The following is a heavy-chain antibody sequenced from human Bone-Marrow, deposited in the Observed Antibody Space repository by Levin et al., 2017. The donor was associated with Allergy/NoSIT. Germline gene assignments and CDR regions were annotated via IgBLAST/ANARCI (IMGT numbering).Heavy chain of an antibody. CDR2: IYYSGST. CDR3: ARQPSYYDILTGYNSLAFDY. J-gene: IGHJ4*02. D-gene: IGHD3-9*01. CDR1: GGSISSYY. V-gene: IGHV4-59*08. Sequence: SETLSLTCTVSGGSISSYYWSWIRQPPGKGLEWIGYIYYSGSTNYNPSLKSRVTISVDTSKNQFSLKLSSVTAADTAVYYCARQPSYYDILTGYNSLAFDYWGQGTLVTVSS.